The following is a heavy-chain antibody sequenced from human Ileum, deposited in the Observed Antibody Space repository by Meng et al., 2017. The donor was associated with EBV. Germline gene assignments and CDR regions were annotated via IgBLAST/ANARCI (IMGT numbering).Heavy chain of an antibody. CDR3: ALFTRSWFDP. D-gene: IGHD2-2*01. CDR1: GFSLSVNGAA. CDR2: IYWDDDK. V-gene: IGHV2-5*02. Sequence: QITLKESGPSLVKPTQTLTLTCTFSGFSLSVNGAAVGWIRQPPGKALEWLAVIYWDDDKRYSPSLKSRLTITKDTSKNQVVLTLTNMDPVDTATYYCALFTRSWFDPWGQGTLVTVSS. J-gene: IGHJ5*02.